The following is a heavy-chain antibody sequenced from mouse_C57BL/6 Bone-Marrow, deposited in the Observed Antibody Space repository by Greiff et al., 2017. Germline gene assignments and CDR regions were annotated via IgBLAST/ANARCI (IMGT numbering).Heavy chain of an antibody. Sequence: VQLQQSGAELVRPGSSVKLSCKASGYTFTSYWMHWVKQRPIQGLEWIGNIDPSDSETHYNQKFKDKATLTVDKSSSTAYMQLSSLTSEDSAVYYCARGAQATSYWGQGTLVTVSA. CDR3: ARGAQATSY. J-gene: IGHJ3*01. V-gene: IGHV1-52*01. CDR1: GYTFTSYW. CDR2: IDPSDSET. D-gene: IGHD3-2*02.